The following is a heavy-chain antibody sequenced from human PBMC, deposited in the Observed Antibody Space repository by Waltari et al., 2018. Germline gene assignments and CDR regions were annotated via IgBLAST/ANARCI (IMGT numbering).Heavy chain of an antibody. CDR3: ASLLTGD. CDR2: IYYNGNT. D-gene: IGHD3-9*01. V-gene: IGHV4-39*01. Sequence: QLQVQESGPGLVKPSENLSLPCTGSGGAIPTTNYYWGWIRQPPGKGLEWIGSIYYNGNTYYNPSLKSRVTISADTSKNQFSLNLNSVTAADTAVYYCASLLTGDWGQGVLVTVSS. J-gene: IGHJ4*02. CDR1: GGAIPTTNYY.